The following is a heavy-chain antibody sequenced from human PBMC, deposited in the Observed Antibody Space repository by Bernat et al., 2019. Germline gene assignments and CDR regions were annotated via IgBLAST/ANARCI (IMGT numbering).Heavy chain of an antibody. CDR3: ARDGDIYFWSGYYPGNYFDY. J-gene: IGHJ4*02. CDR2: ISYDGSNK. V-gene: IGHV3-30*01. D-gene: IGHD3-3*01. CDR1: GFTFSSYA. Sequence: VQLVESGGGLVQPGGSLRLSCAASGFTFSSYAMHWVRQAPGKGLEWVAVISYDGSNKYYADSVKGRFTISRDNSKNTLYLQMNSLRAEDTAVYYCARDGDIYFWSGYYPGNYFDYWGQGTLVTVSS.